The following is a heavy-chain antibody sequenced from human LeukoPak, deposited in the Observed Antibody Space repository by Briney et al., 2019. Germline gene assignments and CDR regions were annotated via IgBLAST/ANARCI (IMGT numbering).Heavy chain of an antibody. Sequence: GGSLRLSCAASGFTFSSYSMNWVRQAPGKGLEWVSSISSSSTYIYYADSLKGRFTISRDNAKKSLYLQMNSLRVEDTAVYYCARAGFGELLVAAFDIWGQGTMVTVSS. V-gene: IGHV3-21*01. J-gene: IGHJ3*02. D-gene: IGHD1-26*01. CDR2: ISSSSTYI. CDR3: ARAGFGELLVAAFDI. CDR1: GFTFSSYS.